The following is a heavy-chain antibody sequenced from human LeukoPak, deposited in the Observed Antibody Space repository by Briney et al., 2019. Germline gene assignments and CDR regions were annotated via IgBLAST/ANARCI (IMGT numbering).Heavy chain of an antibody. CDR1: GFTFSSYS. J-gene: IGHJ4*02. Sequence: TGGSLRLSCAASGFTFSSYSMNWVRQAPGKGLEWVSSISSSSSYIYYADSVKGRFTISRDNAKNSLYLQMNSLRAEDTAVYYCARIMVRGIDYWGQGTLVTVSS. CDR2: ISSSSSYI. V-gene: IGHV3-21*01. CDR3: ARIMVRGIDY. D-gene: IGHD3-10*01.